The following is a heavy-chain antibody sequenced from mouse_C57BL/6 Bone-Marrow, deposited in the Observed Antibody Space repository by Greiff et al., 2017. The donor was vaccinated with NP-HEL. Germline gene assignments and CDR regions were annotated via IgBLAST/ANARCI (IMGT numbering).Heavy chain of an antibody. CDR3: ARQGKTGTSWFAY. CDR2: INPYNGGT. D-gene: IGHD4-1*01. CDR1: GYTFTDYY. V-gene: IGHV1-19*01. J-gene: IGHJ3*01. Sequence: EVQLQQSGPVLVKPGASVKMSCKASGYTFTDYYMNWVKQSHGKSLEWIGVINPYNGGTSYNQKFKGKATLTVDKSSSTAYMEHNSLTSEDSAVYYCARQGKTGTSWFAYWGQGTLFTVSA.